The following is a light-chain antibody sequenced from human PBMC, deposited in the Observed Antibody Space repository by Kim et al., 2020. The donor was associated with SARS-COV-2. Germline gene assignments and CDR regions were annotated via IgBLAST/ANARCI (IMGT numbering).Light chain of an antibody. V-gene: IGLV3-19*01. CDR3: KSRDSSGKVA. CDR2: GKN. J-gene: IGLJ2*01. CDR1: SLRRYY. Sequence: VALGQTVRITCQGDSLRRYYASWYQQKPGQAPVLVIYGKNNRPSGIPDRFSGSSSGNTASLTITGAQAEEEADYYCKSRDSSGKVAFGGGTKLTVL.